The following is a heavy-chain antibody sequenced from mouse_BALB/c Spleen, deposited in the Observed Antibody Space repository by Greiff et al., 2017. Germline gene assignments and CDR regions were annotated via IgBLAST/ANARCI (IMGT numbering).Heavy chain of an antibody. CDR3: ARGPTYGIYAMDY. CDR2: IWAGGST. D-gene: IGHD2-1*01. Sequence: QVQLKQSGPGLVAPSQSLSITCTVSGFSLTSYGVHWVRQPPGKGLEWLGVIWAGGSTNYNSALMSRLSISKDNSKSQVFLKMNSLQTDDTAMYYCARGPTYGIYAMDYWGQGTSVTVSS. CDR1: GFSLTSYG. V-gene: IGHV2-9*02. J-gene: IGHJ4*01.